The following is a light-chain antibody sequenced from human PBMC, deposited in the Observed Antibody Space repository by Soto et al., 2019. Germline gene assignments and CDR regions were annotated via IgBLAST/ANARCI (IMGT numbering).Light chain of an antibody. Sequence: EIVLTQSPATLSVSLGQRATLSCRASQSVRGKLAWYQQKPGQTPRLLIYGAFSRATGIPDRFSGSGSGTDFTLTISRLEPEDFAVYYCQQYGTPPPNFGQGTRLEIK. CDR1: QSVRGK. CDR2: GAF. J-gene: IGKJ5*01. V-gene: IGKV3-20*01. CDR3: QQYGTPPPN.